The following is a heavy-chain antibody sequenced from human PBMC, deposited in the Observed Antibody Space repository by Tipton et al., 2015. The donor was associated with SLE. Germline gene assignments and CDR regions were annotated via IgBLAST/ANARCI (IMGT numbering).Heavy chain of an antibody. V-gene: IGHV3-7*01. CDR1: GFNFNNYW. J-gene: IGHJ4*02. CDR2: IKQDGSEK. D-gene: IGHD1-1*01. Sequence: SLRLSCAASGFNFNNYWMSWVRQAPGKGLEWVANIKQDGSEKYYVDSVKGRFTISRDNAKNSLYLQMNSLRADDTAVYYCARASTSLFDYWGQGTLVTVSS. CDR3: ARASTSLFDY.